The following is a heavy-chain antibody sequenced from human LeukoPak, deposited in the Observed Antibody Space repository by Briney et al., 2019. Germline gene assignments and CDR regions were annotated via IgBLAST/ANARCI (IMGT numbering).Heavy chain of an antibody. CDR2: ISGSGGST. Sequence: GGSLRLSCAASGFTFSSYAMSWVRQAPGKGLEWVSAISGSGGSTYYADSVKGRFTISRDNSKNTLYLQMNSLRAEDTAVYYCAKFNLAYCGGDCSPWGYFDYWGQGTLVTVSS. J-gene: IGHJ4*02. D-gene: IGHD2-21*02. CDR1: GFTFSSYA. V-gene: IGHV3-23*01. CDR3: AKFNLAYCGGDCSPWGYFDY.